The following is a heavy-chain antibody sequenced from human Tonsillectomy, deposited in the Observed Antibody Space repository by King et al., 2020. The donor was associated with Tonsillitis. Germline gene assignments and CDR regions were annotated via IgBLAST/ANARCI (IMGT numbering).Heavy chain of an antibody. CDR1: GFTFSNAW. J-gene: IGHJ6*02. Sequence: VQLVESGGGLVKPGGSLRLSCAASGFTFSNAWMSWVRQAPGKGLEWVGRIKSKTDGGATDYAAPVKGRFTISRDESKNTLYLQMNSLKTEDTAVYYCTTDSITVTGGDYYGMDVWGQGTTVTVSS. CDR2: IKSKTDGGAT. V-gene: IGHV3-15*01. D-gene: IGHD4-11*01. CDR3: TTDSITVTGGDYYGMDV.